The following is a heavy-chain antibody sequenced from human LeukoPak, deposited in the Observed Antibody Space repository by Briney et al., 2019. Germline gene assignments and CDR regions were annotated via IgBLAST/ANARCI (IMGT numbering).Heavy chain of an antibody. V-gene: IGHV3-30*02. CDR2: IRYDGSNK. Sequence: PGGSLRLSCAASGFTFSSYGMHWVRQAPGKGLEWVAFIRYDGSNKYYADSVKGRFTISRDNSKNTLYLQMNSLRAEDTAVYYCARESDSSSWYPSHWGQGTLVTVSS. CDR1: GFTFSSYG. CDR3: ARESDSSSWYPSH. J-gene: IGHJ4*02. D-gene: IGHD6-13*01.